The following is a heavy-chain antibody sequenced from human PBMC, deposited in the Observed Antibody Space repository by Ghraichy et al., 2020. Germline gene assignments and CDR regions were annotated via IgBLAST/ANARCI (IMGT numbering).Heavy chain of an antibody. CDR2: ISSSSDTK. CDR3: VREKYYYNSENYGMDV. V-gene: IGHV3-48*02. Sequence: GGSLRLSCAASGFTFSFYSMNWVRQGPGKGPEWISYISSSSDTKYYADSVQGRFTISRDNAKNSLFLHMNSLRDEDTALYYCVREKYYYNSENYGMDVWGQGTTVTVS. D-gene: IGHD3-10*01. CDR1: GFTFSFYS. J-gene: IGHJ6*02.